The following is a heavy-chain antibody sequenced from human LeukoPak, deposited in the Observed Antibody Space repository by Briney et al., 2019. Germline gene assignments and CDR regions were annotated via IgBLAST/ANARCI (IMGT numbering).Heavy chain of an antibody. CDR2: IRSKNYGGTT. D-gene: IGHD5-12*01. J-gene: IGHJ4*02. Sequence: GRSLRLSCTGSGFTFGDYAMNWVRQAPGKGLEWVGFIRSKNYGGTTEYAASVKGRFTISRDDSRSIAYLQMSSLKTEDTAVYYCTRVIVATKDYWGQGTLVTVSS. V-gene: IGHV3-49*04. CDR1: GFTFGDYA. CDR3: TRVIVATKDY.